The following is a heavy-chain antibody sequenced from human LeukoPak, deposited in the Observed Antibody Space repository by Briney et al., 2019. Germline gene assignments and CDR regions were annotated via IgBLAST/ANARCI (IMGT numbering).Heavy chain of an antibody. CDR3: AREIDRDDYNRFFDY. V-gene: IGHV1-18*01. CDR2: ISAYNGNT. J-gene: IGHJ4*02. Sequence: ASVKVSCKASGYTFTSYGISWVRQAPGQGLEWMGWISAYNGNTNYAQKLQGRVTMTTDTSTSTAYMELRSLRSEDTALYYCAREIDRDDYNRFFDYWGQGTLVTVSS. D-gene: IGHD5-24*01. CDR1: GYTFTSYG.